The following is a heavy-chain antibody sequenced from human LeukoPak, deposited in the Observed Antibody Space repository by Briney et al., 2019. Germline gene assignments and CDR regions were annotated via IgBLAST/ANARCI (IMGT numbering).Heavy chain of an antibody. J-gene: IGHJ4*02. Sequence: GRSLRLSCAASGFTFSSYAMHWVRQAPGKGLEWVAVISYDGSNKYYADSVKGRFTISRDNSKNTLYLQMNSLRAEDTAVYYCAGPPITMVRGPPDYWGQGTLVTVSS. CDR2: ISYDGSNK. V-gene: IGHV3-30-3*01. D-gene: IGHD3-10*01. CDR3: AGPPITMVRGPPDY. CDR1: GFTFSSYA.